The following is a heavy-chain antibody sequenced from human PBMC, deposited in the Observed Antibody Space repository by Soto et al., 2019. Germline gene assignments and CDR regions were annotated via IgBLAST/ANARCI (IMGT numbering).Heavy chain of an antibody. J-gene: IGHJ6*02. CDR2: IDTSGNT. Sequence: PSETLSLTCTVSVDSITTYYWSWIRQPAGKGLEWIGRIDTSGNTNYNPSLKSRVTMSVDTSKKQFSLKLTSVTAADTAVYYCARYSNNWFQTEGMDVWGQGTTVTGSS. CDR3: ARYSNNWFQTEGMDV. V-gene: IGHV4-4*07. CDR1: VDSITTYY. D-gene: IGHD6-13*01.